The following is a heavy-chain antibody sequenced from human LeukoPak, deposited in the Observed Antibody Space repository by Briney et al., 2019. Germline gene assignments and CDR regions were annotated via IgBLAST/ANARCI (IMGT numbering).Heavy chain of an antibody. Sequence: SETLSLTCTVSGGSIHGYYWTWVRQPPGKGLEWIGFIYYSGSTQYNPSLKSRATILVDTSDNQFSLMLSSVTAADTAVYYCARRLRPGVAGFDYWGQGALVTVSS. J-gene: IGHJ4*02. CDR3: ARRLRPGVAGFDY. CDR2: IYYSGST. D-gene: IGHD6-19*01. V-gene: IGHV4-59*08. CDR1: GGSIHGYY.